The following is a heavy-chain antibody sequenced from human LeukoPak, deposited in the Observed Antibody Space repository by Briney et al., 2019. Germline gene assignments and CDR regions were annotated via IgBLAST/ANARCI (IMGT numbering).Heavy chain of an antibody. D-gene: IGHD6-19*01. CDR3: AREGIAVAGGFDP. CDR2: IWYDGSNK. Sequence: GGSLRLSCAASGFTFSSYGMHWVRQAPGKGLEWVADIWYDGSNKYYADSVKGRFTISRDNSKNTLYLQMNSLRAEDTAVYYCAREGIAVAGGFDPWGQGTLVTVSS. CDR1: GFTFSSYG. V-gene: IGHV3-33*01. J-gene: IGHJ5*02.